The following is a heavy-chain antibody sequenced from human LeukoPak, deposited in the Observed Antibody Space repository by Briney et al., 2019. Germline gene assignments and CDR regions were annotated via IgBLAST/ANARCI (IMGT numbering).Heavy chain of an antibody. CDR2: IYPGDSDT. Sequence: GESLKISCKGSGYSFTSYWIGWVRQMPGKGLEWMGIIYPGDSDTRYSPSFQGQVTISADKSISTAYLQWSSLKASDTAMYYCARGAGYSGYDWDYFDYWGQGTLVTVSS. D-gene: IGHD5-12*01. V-gene: IGHV5-51*01. J-gene: IGHJ4*02. CDR3: ARGAGYSGYDWDYFDY. CDR1: GYSFTSYW.